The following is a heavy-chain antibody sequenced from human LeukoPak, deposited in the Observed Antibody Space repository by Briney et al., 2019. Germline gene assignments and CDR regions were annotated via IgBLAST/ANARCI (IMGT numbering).Heavy chain of an antibody. D-gene: IGHD3-22*01. CDR3: ARNVLVSSGPSDY. Sequence: GRSLILSCAASGFTFSSYGMHWARQAPGKGLEWVAVIWYDGSNKYYADSVKGRFTISRDNSKNTLYLQMNSLRAEDTAVYYCARNVLVSSGPSDYWGQGTLVTVSS. J-gene: IGHJ4*02. CDR2: IWYDGSNK. CDR1: GFTFSSYG. V-gene: IGHV3-33*01.